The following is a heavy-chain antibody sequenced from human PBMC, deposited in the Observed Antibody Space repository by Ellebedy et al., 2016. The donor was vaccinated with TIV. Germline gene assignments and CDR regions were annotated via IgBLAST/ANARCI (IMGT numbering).Heavy chain of an antibody. V-gene: IGHV3-48*01. J-gene: IGHJ4*02. CDR1: GFAFSGYA. D-gene: IGHD1-26*01. CDR2: ISYDGSNT. Sequence: GGSLRLSXAASGFAFSGYAMNWVRQTPGKGLEWVSYISYDGSNTYYADSVKGRFIISRDNAKNSVYLQMNSLRAEDTAVYYCARSNLRIVGGLAPFHWGQGTLVTVSS. CDR3: ARSNLRIVGGLAPFH.